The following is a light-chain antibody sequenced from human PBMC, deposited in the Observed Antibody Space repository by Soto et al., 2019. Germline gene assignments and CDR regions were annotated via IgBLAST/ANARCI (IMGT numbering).Light chain of an antibody. CDR2: EVS. V-gene: IGLV2-14*01. CDR3: ISYTRNSTLV. Sequence: QSALTQPASVSGSPGQSITISCTGTSSDVGAHNYVSWYQQHPGKAPKLMIYEVSNRPSGVSNRFSGSKSGNTASLTISGLQAEDEADYYCISYTRNSTLVFGGGTKLTVL. J-gene: IGLJ2*01. CDR1: SSDVGAHNY.